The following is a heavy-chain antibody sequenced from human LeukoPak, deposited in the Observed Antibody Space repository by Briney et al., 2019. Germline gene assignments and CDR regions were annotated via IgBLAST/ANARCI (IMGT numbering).Heavy chain of an antibody. CDR1: GGSISSSNW. V-gene: IGHV4-4*02. CDR2: IYHSGST. D-gene: IGHD5-18*01. CDR3: ASRIQLPYAFDI. J-gene: IGHJ3*02. Sequence: PSQTLSLTCTVSGGSISSSNWWSWVRQPPGKGLEWIGEIYHSGSTNYNPSLKSRVTISVDKSKNQFSLKLSSVTAADTAVYYCASRIQLPYAFDIWGQGTMVTVSS.